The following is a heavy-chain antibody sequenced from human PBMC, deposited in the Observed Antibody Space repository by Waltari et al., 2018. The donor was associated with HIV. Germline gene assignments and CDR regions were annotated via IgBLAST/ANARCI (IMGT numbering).Heavy chain of an antibody. CDR2: LAGSSSGV. V-gene: IGHV3-23*01. J-gene: IGHJ4*02. CDR1: GFSFSSFA. Sequence: EVHLLEYGGGSVQPGESLRLSCVGAGFSFSSFAMTWVGPAAGKGLWWVVSLAGSSSGVYYADSGRGRFIISRDNSEKTLFRQMNSMGAEDTATYFCATIWVDGGSGRCFYAFEYWGPATLVTVSS. CDR3: ATIWVDGGSGRCFYAFEY. D-gene: IGHD2-15*01.